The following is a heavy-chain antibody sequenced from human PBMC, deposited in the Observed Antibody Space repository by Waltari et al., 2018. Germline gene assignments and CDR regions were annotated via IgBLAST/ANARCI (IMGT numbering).Heavy chain of an antibody. CDR3: ARGIGRWELAYGMDV. CDR1: GYTFTGYY. D-gene: IGHD1-26*01. V-gene: IGHV1-2*02. CDR2: SNPNSGST. J-gene: IGHJ6*02. Sequence: QVQLVQSGAEVKKPGASVNVSCKASGYTFTGYYIYWVRQAPGQGLEWMGWSNPNSGSTNYAQKCQGRVAMTEDTSIRTAYMELSRLRSDDAAVYYCARGIGRWELAYGMDVWGQGTTVTVSS.